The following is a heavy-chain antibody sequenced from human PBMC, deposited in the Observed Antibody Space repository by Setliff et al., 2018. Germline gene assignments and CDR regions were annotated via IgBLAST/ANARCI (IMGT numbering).Heavy chain of an antibody. J-gene: IGHJ6*02. CDR3: ARVAGGDWKKRGMDV. CDR1: GYSISSGYY. Sequence: SETLSLTCTVSGYSISSGYYWGWIRQPPGKGLEWIGSIYRSGSTYYNPSLKSRVTISVDTSKNQFSLKLSSVTAADTAVYYCARVAGGDWKKRGMDVWGQGTTVTVSS. CDR2: IYRSGST. D-gene: IGHD1-1*01. V-gene: IGHV4-38-2*02.